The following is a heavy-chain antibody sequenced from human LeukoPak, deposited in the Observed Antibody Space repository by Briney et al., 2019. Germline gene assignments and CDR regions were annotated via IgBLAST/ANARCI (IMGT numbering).Heavy chain of an antibody. CDR1: GYTFTSYY. J-gene: IGHJ5*02. Sequence: ASVKVSCKASGYTFTSYYMHWVRQAPGQGLEWMGIINPSGGSTSYAQRFQGRVTMTRDTSTSTVYMELSSLRSEDTAVYYCARDSLWFGESLNNRFDPWGQGTLVTVSS. D-gene: IGHD3-10*01. CDR3: ARDSLWFGESLNNRFDP. CDR2: INPSGGST. V-gene: IGHV1-46*01.